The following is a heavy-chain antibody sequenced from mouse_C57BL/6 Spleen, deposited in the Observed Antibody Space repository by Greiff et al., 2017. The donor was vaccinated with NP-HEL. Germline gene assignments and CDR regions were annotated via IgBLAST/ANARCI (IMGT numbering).Heavy chain of an antibody. V-gene: IGHV3-6*01. J-gene: IGHJ1*03. CDR3: ARYYGPYWYFDV. Sequence: EVKLMESGPGLVKPSQSLSLTCSVTGYSITSGYYWNWIRQFPGNKLEWMGYISYDGSNNYNPSLKNRISITRDTSKNQFFLKLNSVTTEDTATYYCARYYGPYWYFDVWGTGTTVTVSS. CDR2: ISYDGSN. CDR1: GYSITSGYY. D-gene: IGHD1-1*02.